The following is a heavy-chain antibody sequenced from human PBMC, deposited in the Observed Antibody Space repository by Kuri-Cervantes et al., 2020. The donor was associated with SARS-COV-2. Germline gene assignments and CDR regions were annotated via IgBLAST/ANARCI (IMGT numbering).Heavy chain of an antibody. D-gene: IGHD1-1*01. CDR1: GYTFTTYG. V-gene: IGHV1-18*04. Sequence: ASVKVSCKASGYTFTTYGISWVRQAPGQGLEWMGWINPYSGYTNYAQRFQDRVTLTTDTTTSTAYVELRGLTPDDTAVYYCAREGTSGPYFDFWGQGTLVPVSS. J-gene: IGHJ4*02. CDR3: AREGTSGPYFDF. CDR2: INPYSGYT.